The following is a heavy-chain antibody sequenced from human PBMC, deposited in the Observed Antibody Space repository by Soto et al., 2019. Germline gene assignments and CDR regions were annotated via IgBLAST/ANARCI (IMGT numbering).Heavy chain of an antibody. D-gene: IGHD1-26*01. CDR1: GGSISSGGYY. Sequence: QVQLQESGPGLVKPSQTLSLTCTVSGGSISSGGYYWSWIRQHPGKGLEWIGNIYYSGFTYYNYYTPSLKSRVTIVVDTSNNQFSLKLSSVTAADTAVYYCATTPLLWDEGTLVTVSS. CDR3: ATTPLL. V-gene: IGHV4-31*03. J-gene: IGHJ4*02. CDR2: IYYSGFT.